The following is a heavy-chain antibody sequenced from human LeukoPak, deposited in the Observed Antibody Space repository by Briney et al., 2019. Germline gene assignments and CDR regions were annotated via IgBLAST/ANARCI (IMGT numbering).Heavy chain of an antibody. D-gene: IGHD4-17*01. CDR1: GFTFSNYA. Sequence: GGSLRLSCAASGFTFSNYAMSWVRQAPGQGLEWVSGISATGRSIYYADSVKGRFTISRDNSKNTLYLQMNSLRAEGPALYYCAKVGPPYGFHWHFDLWGRGTLVTVSS. V-gene: IGHV3-23*01. CDR2: ISATGRSI. CDR3: AKVGPPYGFHWHFDL. J-gene: IGHJ2*01.